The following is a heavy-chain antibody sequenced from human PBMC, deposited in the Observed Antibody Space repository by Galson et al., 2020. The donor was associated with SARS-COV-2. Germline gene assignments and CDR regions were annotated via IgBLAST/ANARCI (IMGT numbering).Heavy chain of an antibody. V-gene: IGHV3-33*01. D-gene: IGHD3-22*01. CDR3: ARSQYYYDSSGYYFPPLYYYYGMDV. CDR2: IWYDGSNK. J-gene: IGHJ6*02. CDR1: GFTFSSYG. Sequence: GGSLRLSCAASGFTFSSYGMHWVRQAPGKGLEWVAVIWYDGSNKYYADSVKGRFTISRDNSKNTLYLQMNSLRAEDTAVYYCARSQYYYDSSGYYFPPLYYYYGMDVWGQGTTVTVSS.